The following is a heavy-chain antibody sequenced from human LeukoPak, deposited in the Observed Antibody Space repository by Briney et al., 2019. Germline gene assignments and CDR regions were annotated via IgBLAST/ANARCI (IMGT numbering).Heavy chain of an antibody. CDR3: ARQQRRDGYNYIDY. D-gene: IGHD5-24*01. V-gene: IGHV5-51*01. CDR1: GYSFTTYW. CDR2: IYPGDPDA. Sequence: GESLKISCKSSGYSFTTYWNGWVRQMPGKGLEWMGIIYPGDPDARYSPSFQGQVTISADESISTAYLQWSSLKASDTAMYYCARQQRRDGYNYIDYWGQGTLVTVSS. J-gene: IGHJ4*02.